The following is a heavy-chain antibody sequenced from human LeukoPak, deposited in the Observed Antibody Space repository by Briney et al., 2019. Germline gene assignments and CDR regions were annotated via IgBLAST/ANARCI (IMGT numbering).Heavy chain of an antibody. CDR2: IYHSGST. CDR1: GGSISSSNW. J-gene: IGHJ4*02. Sequence: SETLSLTCAVSGGSISSSNWWSWVRQPPGKGLEWIGEIYHSGSTNYNPSLKSRVTISVDKSKNQFSLKLSSVTAADTAVYYCARGIAAADNIFDYWGQGTLVTVSS. CDR3: ARGIAAADNIFDY. V-gene: IGHV4-4*02. D-gene: IGHD6-13*01.